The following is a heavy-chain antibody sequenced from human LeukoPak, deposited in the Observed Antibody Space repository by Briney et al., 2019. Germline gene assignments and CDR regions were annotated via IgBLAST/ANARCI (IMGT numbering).Heavy chain of an antibody. CDR3: ARDSSTSYRGTFYIDY. Sequence: GGSLRLSCAASGFTFSSYAMHWVRQAPGKGLEWVAVISYDGSNKYYADSVKGRFTISRDNSKNTLYLQMNSLRAEDTAVYYCARDSSTSYRGTFYIDYWGQGTLVTVSS. D-gene: IGHD6-13*01. CDR1: GFTFSSYA. CDR2: ISYDGSNK. J-gene: IGHJ4*02. V-gene: IGHV3-30*04.